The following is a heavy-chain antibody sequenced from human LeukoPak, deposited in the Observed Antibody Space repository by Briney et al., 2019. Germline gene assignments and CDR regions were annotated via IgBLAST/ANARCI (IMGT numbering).Heavy chain of an antibody. CDR3: ARCQYNSSLDF. J-gene: IGHJ4*02. CDR2: ISSSSDYT. V-gene: IGHV3-11*03. D-gene: IGHD6-19*01. Sequence: KPGGSLRLSCATSGFTFRDYSMSWIRQAPGKGLEWVSYISSSSDYTSYADSVKGRFTISRDNAKRSLYLQMNTLRAEDTAVYYCARCQYNSSLDFWGQGTLVTVSS. CDR1: GFTFRDYS.